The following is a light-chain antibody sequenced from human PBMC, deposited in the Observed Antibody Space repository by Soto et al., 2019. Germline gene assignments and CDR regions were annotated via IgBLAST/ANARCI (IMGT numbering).Light chain of an antibody. CDR1: SSDVGSYNR. V-gene: IGLV2-18*02. J-gene: IGLJ1*01. Sequence: QSVLTQPPSVSGSPGQSVAISCPGTSSDVGSYNRVSRYQQPPGAAPKLMIYEVSNRPSGVPDRFSGSKSGNTASLTISGLQAEDEADYYCNSYTGSSTYVFGTGTKVTVL. CDR3: NSYTGSSTYV. CDR2: EVS.